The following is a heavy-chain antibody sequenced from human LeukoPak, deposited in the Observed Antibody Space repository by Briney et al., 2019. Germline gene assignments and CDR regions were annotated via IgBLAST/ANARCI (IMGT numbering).Heavy chain of an antibody. J-gene: IGHJ4*02. CDR3: ARVHYDSSGYVDY. CDR2: INPDSGGT. D-gene: IGHD3-22*01. V-gene: IGHV1-2*02. CDR1: GYTFTPYY. Sequence: ASVMVSCKASGYTFTPYYMHWVRKAPGKGLEWMGWINPDSGGTNYAQKFQGRVTMTRDTSISTAYMELTRLRSDDTAVYYCARVHYDSSGYVDYWGQGTLVTVSS.